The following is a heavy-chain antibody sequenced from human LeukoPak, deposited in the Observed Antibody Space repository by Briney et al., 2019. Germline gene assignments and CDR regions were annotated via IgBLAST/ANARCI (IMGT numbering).Heavy chain of an antibody. CDR2: IIPIFGTA. J-gene: IGHJ4*02. CDR1: GGTFSSYA. CDR3: ARKGSGYSTRYYFDY. D-gene: IGHD3-3*01. Sequence: SVKVSCKASGGTFSSYAISWVRQAPGQGLEWMGGIIPIFGTANYAQKFQGRVTITTDESTSTAYMELSSLRFEDTAVYYCARKGSGYSTRYYFDYWGQGTLVTVSS. V-gene: IGHV1-69*05.